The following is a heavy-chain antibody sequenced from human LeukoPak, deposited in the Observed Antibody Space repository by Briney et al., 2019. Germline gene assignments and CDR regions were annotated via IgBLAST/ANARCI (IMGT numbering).Heavy chain of an antibody. Sequence: ASVKVSCKASGYTFTSYGISWVRQAPGQGLEWMGWISAYNGNTNYAQKLQGRVTMTTDTSTSTAYLELRSLRSDDTAVYYCARTWRGSSGYYLDYWGQGTLVTVSS. V-gene: IGHV1-18*01. D-gene: IGHD3-22*01. CDR2: ISAYNGNT. CDR3: ARTWRGSSGYYLDY. CDR1: GYTFTSYG. J-gene: IGHJ4*02.